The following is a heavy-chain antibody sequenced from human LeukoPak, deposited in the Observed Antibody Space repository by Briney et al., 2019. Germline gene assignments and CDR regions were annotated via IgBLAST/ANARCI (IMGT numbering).Heavy chain of an antibody. CDR3: AREWFAEWIF. Sequence: SETLSLTCAVYGGSISSYYWSWIRQPPGKGLEWIGYIYYSGSTNYNPSLKSRVTISVDTSKNQFSLKLSSVTAADTAVYYCAREWFAEWIFWGQGTLVTVSS. CDR2: IYYSGST. J-gene: IGHJ4*02. V-gene: IGHV4-59*01. CDR1: GGSISSYY. D-gene: IGHD3-10*01.